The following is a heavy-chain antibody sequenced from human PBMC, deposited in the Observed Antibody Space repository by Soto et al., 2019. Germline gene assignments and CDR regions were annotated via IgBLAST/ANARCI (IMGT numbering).Heavy chain of an antibody. CDR1: GYTFTGYY. CDR2: INPNSGGT. D-gene: IGHD3-3*01. V-gene: IGHV1-2*04. CDR3: AREGHYDFWSGYYTGKDLEY. Sequence: ASVKVSCKASGYTFTGYYMHWVRQAPGQGLERMGWINPNSGGTNYAQKFQGWVTMTRDTSISTAYMELSRLRSDDTAVYYCAREGHYDFWSGYYTGKDLEYWGQGTLVTVSS. J-gene: IGHJ4*02.